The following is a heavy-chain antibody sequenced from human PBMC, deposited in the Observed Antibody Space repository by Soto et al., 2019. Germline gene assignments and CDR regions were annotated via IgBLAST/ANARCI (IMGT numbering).Heavy chain of an antibody. CDR3: ARAAKTYYYDSSGYYYTFDI. D-gene: IGHD3-22*01. J-gene: IGHJ3*02. Sequence: QVQLQESGPGLVKPSQTLSLTCTVSGGSISSGDSYWSWIRQPPGGGLEWIGYIYCSGSTYYTPPLKSRVTISVDTSKNQFSLKLSSVTAADTAVYYCARAAKTYYYDSSGYYYTFDIWGQGTMVTVSS. CDR1: GGSISSGDSY. V-gene: IGHV4-30-4*01. CDR2: IYCSGST.